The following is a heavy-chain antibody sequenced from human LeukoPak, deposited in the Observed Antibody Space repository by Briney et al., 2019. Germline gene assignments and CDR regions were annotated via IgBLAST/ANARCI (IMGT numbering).Heavy chain of an antibody. J-gene: IGHJ4*02. V-gene: IGHV4-38-2*02. CDR1: GFSISSGHY. Sequence: SETLSLTCTVSGFSISSGHYWGWVRQPPGAGLERIGSVYQSATTYYNPSLKSRVTTSVDMSKNQFSLRLRPVTAADTAVYYCARIFIRNGYSSYFDCWGQGTLVTVSS. CDR3: ARIFIRNGYSSYFDC. D-gene: IGHD5-18*01. CDR2: VYQSATT.